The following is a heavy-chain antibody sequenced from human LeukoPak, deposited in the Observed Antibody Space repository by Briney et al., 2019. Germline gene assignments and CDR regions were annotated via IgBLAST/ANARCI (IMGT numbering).Heavy chain of an antibody. CDR3: ARGYGYSSAWYDEDNYYYYGMDV. J-gene: IGHJ6*02. D-gene: IGHD6-19*01. CDR1: GFTFSDHA. CDR2: INAGNGNT. V-gene: IGHV1-3*01. Sequence: GASVKASCKASGFTFSDHAMQWVRQAPGQRLEWMGWINAGNGNTKYSQKFQGRVTLTRDTSASTAYMELSSPRSDDTAVYYCARGYGYSSAWYDEDNYYYYGMDVWGQGTTVTVSS.